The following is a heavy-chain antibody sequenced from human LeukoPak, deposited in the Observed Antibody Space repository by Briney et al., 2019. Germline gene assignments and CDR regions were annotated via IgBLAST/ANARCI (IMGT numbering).Heavy chain of an antibody. CDR2: ISYDGSNK. D-gene: IGHD5-18*01. Sequence: GGSLRLSCVASGFPFSSYWMTWVRQAPGKGLEWVAVISYDGSNKYYADSVKGRFTISRDNSKNTLYLQMNSLRAEDTAVYYCARDPQIQLWYEADYWGQGTLVTVSS. V-gene: IGHV3-30*03. CDR3: ARDPQIQLWYEADY. CDR1: GFPFSSYW. J-gene: IGHJ4*02.